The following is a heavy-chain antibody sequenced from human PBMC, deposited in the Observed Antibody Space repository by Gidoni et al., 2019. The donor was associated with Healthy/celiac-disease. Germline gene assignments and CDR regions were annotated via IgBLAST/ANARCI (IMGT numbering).Heavy chain of an antibody. CDR2: ISSSSSYT. J-gene: IGHJ4*02. D-gene: IGHD6-19*01. V-gene: IGHV3-11*05. CDR1: GFTFSDYY. CDR3: ARGPVAVAGNDY. Sequence: QMQLVESGGGLVKPGGSLSLSCAASGFTFSDYYMSWIRQAPGKGLEWVSYISSSSSYTNYADSVKGRFTISRDNAKNSLYLQMNSLRAEDTAVYYCARGPVAVAGNDYWGQGTLVTVSS.